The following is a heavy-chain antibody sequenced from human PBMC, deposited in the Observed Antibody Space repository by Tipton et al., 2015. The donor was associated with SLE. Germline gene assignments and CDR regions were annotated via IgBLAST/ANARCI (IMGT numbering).Heavy chain of an antibody. Sequence: TLSLTCTVSGGSISSYWWNWIRQPPGKGLECIGYVSASGTTNYNPSLKSRVTLSIDTSKNQFSLNLRSVTAADTAIYYCARRNGAYTSPDYWGQGTLVTVSS. V-gene: IGHV4-4*08. D-gene: IGHD1-1*01. J-gene: IGHJ4*02. CDR2: VSASGTT. CDR1: GGSISSYW. CDR3: ARRNGAYTSPDY.